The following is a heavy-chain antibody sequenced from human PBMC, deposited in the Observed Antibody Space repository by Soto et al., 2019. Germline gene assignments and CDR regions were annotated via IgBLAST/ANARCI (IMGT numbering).Heavy chain of an antibody. CDR1: GFTFTSYP. J-gene: IGHJ4*02. D-gene: IGHD2-15*01. V-gene: IGHV1-18*04. Sequence: QVPLIQSAPEVKRPGASLRVACKTSGFTFTSYPFSWVRQAPGQGLEWLAWVHPYVGTTKVAQHFRDRLTVSTDTSAATVFMELTGLTSDDTAVYFCAREYYSTTTWIDYWGQGTLVAVST. CDR3: AREYYSTTTWIDY. CDR2: VHPYVGTT.